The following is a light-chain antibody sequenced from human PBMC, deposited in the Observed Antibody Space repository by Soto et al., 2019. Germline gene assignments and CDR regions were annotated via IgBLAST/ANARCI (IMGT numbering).Light chain of an antibody. J-gene: IGKJ5*01. CDR2: DVS. Sequence: EIVLTQSPGTLSVSPGERVTLSFSASQSVINSLAWYQQKPGQPPRLLIYDVSNRATGIPARFSGSGSGTDFTLTITSLEPEDFAVYFCHQRYNWPRVTFGQGTRLEI. CDR1: QSVINS. CDR3: HQRYNWPRVT. V-gene: IGKV3-11*01.